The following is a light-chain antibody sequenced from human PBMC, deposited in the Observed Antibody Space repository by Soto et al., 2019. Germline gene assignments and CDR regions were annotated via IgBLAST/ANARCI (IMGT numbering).Light chain of an antibody. CDR2: DVS. CDR1: SSDIGGYNY. CDR3: SSFSVASPL. V-gene: IGLV2-14*01. Sequence: QSALTRPACMSVSPGQSVTGSCAGTSSDIGGYNYVSWYQHHPGTAPKLIIYDVSSRPSGVSHRFSASKSGNTASLTISGLQAEDEADYYCSSFSVASPLFGTGTKVTVL. J-gene: IGLJ1*01.